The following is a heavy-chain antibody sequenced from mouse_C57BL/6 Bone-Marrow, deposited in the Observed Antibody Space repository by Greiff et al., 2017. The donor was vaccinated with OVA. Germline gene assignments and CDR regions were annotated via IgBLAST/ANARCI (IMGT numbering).Heavy chain of an antibody. J-gene: IGHJ1*03. CDR3: ARSGSYVGWYFDV. V-gene: IGHV14-3*01. CDR1: GFNIKNTY. Sequence: VQLQQSVAELVRPGASVKLSCTASGFNIKNTYMHWVKQRPEPGLEWIGRIDPANGNTKYAPKFKGKATITVDTSSNTAYLQLSSLTSEDTSIYYCARSGSYVGWYFDVWGTGTTVTVSS. D-gene: IGHD1-1*02. CDR2: IDPANGNT.